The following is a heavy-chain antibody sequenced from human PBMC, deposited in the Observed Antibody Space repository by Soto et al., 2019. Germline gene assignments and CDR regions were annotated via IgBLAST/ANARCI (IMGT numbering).Heavy chain of an antibody. Sequence: GGSLRLSCVASGFTFSTYAMHWVRQTPGKGLEWLAVISHDGDKEHISDSVKGRFAISRDNSKNTLYLQISSLKDEDTAVYQCVASALSFDFWGQGTPVTVSS. CDR3: VASALSFDF. J-gene: IGHJ4*02. D-gene: IGHD3-16*02. V-gene: IGHV3-30*09. CDR2: ISHDGDKE. CDR1: GFTFSTYA.